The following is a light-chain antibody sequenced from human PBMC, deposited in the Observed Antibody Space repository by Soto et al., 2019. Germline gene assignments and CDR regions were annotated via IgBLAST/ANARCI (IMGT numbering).Light chain of an antibody. J-gene: IGLJ2*01. CDR1: STDVGGYNY. V-gene: IGLV2-14*01. Sequence: QSVLTQPASVSGSPGQSITISCTGSSTDVGGYNYVSWYQQYPGKAPKLMIYEVTNRPSGVSNRFSGSKSGNTASLTISGLQGEDEADYYCSSYTGTSTVVFGGGTKVTVL. CDR3: SSYTGTSTVV. CDR2: EVT.